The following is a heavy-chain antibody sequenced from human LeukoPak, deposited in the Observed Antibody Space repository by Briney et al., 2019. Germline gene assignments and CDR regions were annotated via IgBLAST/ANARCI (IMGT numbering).Heavy chain of an antibody. CDR3: AREEQWLVSAIDY. V-gene: IGHV3-21*01. CDR2: IGPTGSDR. CDR1: GLTFSTSG. Sequence: GGSLRLSCTASGLTFSTSGFNWVRQAPGKGLEWVASIGPTGSDRYHADSVKGRFTISRDNAKNSLYLQMNSLRAEDTAVYYCAREEQWLVSAIDYWGQGTLVTVSS. J-gene: IGHJ4*02. D-gene: IGHD6-19*01.